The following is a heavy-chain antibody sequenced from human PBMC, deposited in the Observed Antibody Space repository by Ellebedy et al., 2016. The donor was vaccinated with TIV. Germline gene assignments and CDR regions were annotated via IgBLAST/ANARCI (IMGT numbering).Heavy chain of an antibody. D-gene: IGHD4-17*01. V-gene: IGHV4-34*01. CDR2: INHSGST. CDR3: ARDGVTTENWFDP. CDR1: GGSFSGYY. J-gene: IGHJ5*02. Sequence: MPSETLSLTCAVYGGSFSGYYWSWIRQPPGKGLEWIGEINHSGSTNYNPSLKSRVTISVDTSKNQFSLKLSSVTAADTAVYYCARDGVTTENWFDPWGQGTLVTVSS.